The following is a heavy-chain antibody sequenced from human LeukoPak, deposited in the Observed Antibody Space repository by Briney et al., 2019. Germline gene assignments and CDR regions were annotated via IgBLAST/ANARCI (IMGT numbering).Heavy chain of an antibody. CDR2: INHSGST. CDR3: ARLIVVVPAALP. Sequence: PSETLSLTCAVYGGSFSGYYWSWIRQPPGKGLEWIGEINHSGSTNYNPSLKSRVTISVDTSKNQFSLKLSSVTAADTAVYYCARLIVVVPAALPWGQGTLVTVSS. J-gene: IGHJ5*02. CDR1: GGSFSGYY. V-gene: IGHV4-34*01. D-gene: IGHD2-2*01.